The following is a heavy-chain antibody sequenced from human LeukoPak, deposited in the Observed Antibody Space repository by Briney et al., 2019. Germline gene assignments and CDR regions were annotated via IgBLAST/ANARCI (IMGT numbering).Heavy chain of an antibody. D-gene: IGHD1-20*01. Sequence: GRSLRLSCAASGFTFSDYAMHWVRQAPGKGLEWVAVISYGGTNEYYADSVKGRFSISRDNSKNTLYLQMNSLRADDTAVYYCARNQSITGFFGMDVWGQGTTVTVSS. J-gene: IGHJ6*02. V-gene: IGHV3-30*04. CDR3: ARNQSITGFFGMDV. CDR1: GFTFSDYA. CDR2: ISYGGTNE.